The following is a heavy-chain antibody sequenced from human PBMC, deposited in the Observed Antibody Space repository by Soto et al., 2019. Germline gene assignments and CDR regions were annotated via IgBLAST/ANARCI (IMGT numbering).Heavy chain of an antibody. CDR1: GFTFSSYW. CDR2: INSDGSST. CDR3: VRDLGYCSSTSCPGYYFDY. D-gene: IGHD2-2*01. V-gene: IGHV3-74*01. Sequence: GGSLRLSCAASGFTFSSYWMHWVRQAPGKGLVWVSRINSDGSSTSYADSVKGRFTISRDNAKNTLYLQMNSLRAEDTAGYYCVRDLGYCSSTSCPGYYFDYWGQGTLVTVSS. J-gene: IGHJ4*02.